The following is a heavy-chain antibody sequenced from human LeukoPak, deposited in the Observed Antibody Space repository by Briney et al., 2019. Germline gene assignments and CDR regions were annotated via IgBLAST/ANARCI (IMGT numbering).Heavy chain of an antibody. J-gene: IGHJ4*02. V-gene: IGHV3-23*01. CDR1: GFTFSNHA. Sequence: GGSLRLSCAAFGFTFSNHAMSWVRQAPGKGLEWVSGISGSGGSTYYADSVRGRFTISRDNSKNTVYLQMNSLRAEDTAVYYCAKRYYSDSSGYLGSLNYWGQGTLVTVSS. CDR3: AKRYYSDSSGYLGSLNY. D-gene: IGHD3-22*01. CDR2: ISGSGGST.